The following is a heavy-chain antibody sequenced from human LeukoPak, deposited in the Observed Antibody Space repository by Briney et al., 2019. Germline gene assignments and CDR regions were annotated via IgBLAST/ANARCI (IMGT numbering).Heavy chain of an antibody. CDR3: VRVQSGSYARYGMDV. CDR2: MNPNSGST. V-gene: IGHV1-8*01. Sequence: ASVRVSCKSSGYTFTSYDINWVRQATGQGIEWMGWMNPNSGSTGYAQKFQGRVTMTRNTSIRTAYMELSSLTSEDTAVYYCVRVQSGSYARYGMDVWGQGTTVTVSS. D-gene: IGHD1-26*01. J-gene: IGHJ6*02. CDR1: GYTFTSYD.